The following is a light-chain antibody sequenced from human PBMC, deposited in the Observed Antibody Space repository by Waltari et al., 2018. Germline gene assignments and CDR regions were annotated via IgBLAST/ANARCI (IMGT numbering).Light chain of an antibody. CDR1: SSDVGGYNY. J-gene: IGLJ1*01. V-gene: IGLV2-11*01. CDR3: CSYAGGYTYV. Sequence: QSALTQPRSVSGSPGQSVTISCTGTSSDVGGYNYVSWYQQHPGKAPKLMIYDVSERPSWVPYRFSGSKSCNTASLTISELQAEDEADYYCCSYAGGYTYVFGIGTKVTVL. CDR2: DVS.